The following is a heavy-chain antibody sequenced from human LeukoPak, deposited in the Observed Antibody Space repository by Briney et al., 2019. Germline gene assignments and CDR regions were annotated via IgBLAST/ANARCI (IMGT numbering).Heavy chain of an antibody. CDR2: FYYSGST. V-gene: IGHV4-59*08. D-gene: IGHD3-22*01. CDR3: ARHDYFDSCGYDY. CDR1: GGSITNYY. Sequence: SEPLSLTCTVSGGSITNYYWSWIRQPPGKGLEWIGYFYYSGSTNYNPSLKSRVSISVDTSKNQFSLKLSSVTAADTAVYYCARHDYFDSCGYDYWGQGTLVTVSS. J-gene: IGHJ4*02.